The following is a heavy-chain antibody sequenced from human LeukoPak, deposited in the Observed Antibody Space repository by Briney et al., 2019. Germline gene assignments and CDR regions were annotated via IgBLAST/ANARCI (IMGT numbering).Heavy chain of an antibody. Sequence: SETLSLTCTVSGGSISSYYWSWIRQPPGKGLEWIGYTYYSGSTNYNTSLKSRVTISVDTSKNQFSLKLSSVTAADTAVYYCARAEGYCSGGSCYRLGMDVWGQGTTVTVSS. CDR3: ARAEGYCSGGSCYRLGMDV. CDR2: TYYSGST. V-gene: IGHV4-59*01. CDR1: GGSISSYY. J-gene: IGHJ6*02. D-gene: IGHD2-15*01.